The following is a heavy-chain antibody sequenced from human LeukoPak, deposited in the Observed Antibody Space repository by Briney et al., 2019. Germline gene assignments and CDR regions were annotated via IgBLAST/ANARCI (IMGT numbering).Heavy chain of an antibody. CDR2: ISSISSDI. CDR3: ARAEDTAMARDAFDI. J-gene: IGHJ3*02. Sequence: KPGGSLRLSCAASGFTFSSYSMNWVRQAPGKGLEWVSSISSISSDIYYADSVKGRFTISTDNAKNSLYMQMNSLRAEDTAVYYCARAEDTAMARDAFDIWGQGTMVTVSS. V-gene: IGHV3-21*01. CDR1: GFTFSSYS. D-gene: IGHD5-18*01.